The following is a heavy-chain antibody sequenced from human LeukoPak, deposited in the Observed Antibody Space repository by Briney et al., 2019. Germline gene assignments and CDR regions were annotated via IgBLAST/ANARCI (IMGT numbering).Heavy chain of an antibody. CDR1: GFTFSAYW. V-gene: IGHV3-23*01. CDR2: IGGSGATT. Sequence: GGSLRLSCVASGFTFSAYWMHWVRQAPGKGLEWVSAIGGSGATTYYADSVRGRFTISRDNSKNTMYLQMSSLRAEDTAVYYCAKIRLEESATGYWGQGTLVTVSS. CDR3: AKIRLEESATGY. J-gene: IGHJ4*02. D-gene: IGHD2-15*01.